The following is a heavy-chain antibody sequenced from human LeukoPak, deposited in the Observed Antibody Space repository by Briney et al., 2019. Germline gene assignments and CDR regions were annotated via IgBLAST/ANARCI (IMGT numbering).Heavy chain of an antibody. D-gene: IGHD3-22*01. J-gene: IGHJ4*02. V-gene: IGHV3-11*01. CDR2: ISSSGSTI. Sequence: KTGGSLSLSCAASGFTFSDYYMSWIRQAPGKGLEWVSYISSSGSTIYYADSVKGRFTISRDNAKNSLYLQMNSLRAEDTAVYYCARGDYYDSSGYYYVFWGQGTLVTVSS. CDR1: GFTFSDYY. CDR3: ARGDYYDSSGYYYVF.